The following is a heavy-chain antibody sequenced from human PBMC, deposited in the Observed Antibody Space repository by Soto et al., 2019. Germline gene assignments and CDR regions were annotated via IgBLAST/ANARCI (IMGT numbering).Heavy chain of an antibody. V-gene: IGHV4-34*01. CDR2: INHSGTI. D-gene: IGHD2-21*02. Sequence: SETLSLTCAVYGGSFSGYYWTWIRQPPGKGLEWIGEINHSGTINFNPSLKSRLTISLDTSKKHFSLKLSSVTDADTAAYYCARADRTLVTSYSLDVWGQGTTVTVSS. CDR3: ARADRTLVTSYSLDV. J-gene: IGHJ6*02. CDR1: GGSFSGYY.